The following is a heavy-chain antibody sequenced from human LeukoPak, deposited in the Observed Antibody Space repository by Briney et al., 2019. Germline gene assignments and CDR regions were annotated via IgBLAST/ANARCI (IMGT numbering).Heavy chain of an antibody. V-gene: IGHV4-38-2*02. CDR1: GYSITSGYY. Sequence: PSETLSLTCTVSGYSITSGYYWGWIRQPPGKGLEWIGSIYRSGNTYYRSSLKSRVTISVDTSKNQFSLKLSSVTAADTAAYYRARRTGDGWYFDFWGQGTLVTVSS. D-gene: IGHD7-27*01. CDR2: IYRSGNT. CDR3: ARRTGDGWYFDF. J-gene: IGHJ4*02.